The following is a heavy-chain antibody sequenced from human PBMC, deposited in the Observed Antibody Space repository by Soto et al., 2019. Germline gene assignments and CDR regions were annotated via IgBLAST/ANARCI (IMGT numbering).Heavy chain of an antibody. V-gene: IGHV4-59*01. J-gene: IGHJ6*02. CDR2: IHHSGST. CDR1: GGSISSYY. D-gene: IGHD3-10*01. Sequence: KPSETLSLTCTVSGGSISSYYWSWIRQPPGKGLEWIGYIHHSGSTNYNPSLKSRVTISVDTSKNQFSLKLSSVTAADTAVYYCARDLGVRGVIIVPDYYYGMDVWGQGTTVTVSS. CDR3: ARDLGVRGVIIVPDYYYGMDV.